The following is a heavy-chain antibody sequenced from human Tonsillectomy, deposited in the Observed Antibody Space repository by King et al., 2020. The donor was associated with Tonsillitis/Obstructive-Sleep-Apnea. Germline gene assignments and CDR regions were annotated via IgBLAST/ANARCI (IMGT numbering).Heavy chain of an antibody. CDR1: GFTFSSYA. V-gene: IGHV3-30*04. CDR3: AREGCSSTSCYDY. D-gene: IGHD2-2*01. J-gene: IGHJ4*02. CDR2: ISSDGSNK. Sequence: QLVQSGGGVVQPGRSLRLSCAASGFTFSSYAMHWVRQAPGKGLEWVAVISSDGSNKYYADSVKGRFTISRDNSKNTLYLQMNSLRADDTAVYYCAREGCSSTSCYDYWGQGTLVTVSS.